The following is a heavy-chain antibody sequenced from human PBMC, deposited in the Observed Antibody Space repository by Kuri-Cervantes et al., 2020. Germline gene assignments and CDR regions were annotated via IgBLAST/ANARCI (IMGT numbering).Heavy chain of an antibody. Sequence: GGSLRLSCAASGFTFSSYSMNWVRQAPGKGLEWVSSISSSSSYIYYADSVKGRFTISRDNAKNSLYPQMNSLRAEDTAVYYCARADYGYSSGCIDYWGQGTLVTVSS. J-gene: IGHJ4*02. CDR1: GFTFSSYS. V-gene: IGHV3-21*01. D-gene: IGHD6-19*01. CDR2: ISSSSSYI. CDR3: ARADYGYSSGCIDY.